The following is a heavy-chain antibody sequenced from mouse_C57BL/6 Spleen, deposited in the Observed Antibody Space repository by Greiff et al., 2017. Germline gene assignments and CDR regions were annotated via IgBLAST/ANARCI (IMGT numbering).Heavy chain of an antibody. CDR3: ARSDYSNYHFDY. V-gene: IGHV1-59*01. CDR2: IDPSDSYT. CDR1: GYTFTSYW. Sequence: QVHVKQPGAELVRPGTSVKLSCKASGYTFTSYWMHWVKQRPGQGLEWIGVIDPSDSYTNYNQKFKGKATLTVDTSSSTAYMQLSSLTSEDSAVYYCARSDYSNYHFDYWGQGTTLTVSS. J-gene: IGHJ2*01. D-gene: IGHD2-5*01.